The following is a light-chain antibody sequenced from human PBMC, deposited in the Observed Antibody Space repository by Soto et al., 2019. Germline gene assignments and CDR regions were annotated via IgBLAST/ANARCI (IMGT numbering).Light chain of an antibody. CDR3: QQYDNPSIT. V-gene: IGKV1-33*01. CDR2: DAS. Sequence: DIKMTLSPSSLSASVGRRVTITCQASQDISNYLNWYQQKQGKAPKLLIYDASNLETGVPSRFSGSGSGTDFTFTISSLQTEDIATYYCQQYDNPSITFGQGTRLEIK. J-gene: IGKJ5*01. CDR1: QDISNY.